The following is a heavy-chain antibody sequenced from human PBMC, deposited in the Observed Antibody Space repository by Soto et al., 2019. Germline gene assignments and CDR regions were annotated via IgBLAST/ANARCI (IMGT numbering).Heavy chain of an antibody. CDR2: ISYDGSNK. CDR1: GFTFSSYG. J-gene: IGHJ4*02. D-gene: IGHD6-13*01. Sequence: QVQLVASGGGVVQPGRSLRLSCAASGFTFSSYGMHWVRQAPGKGLEWVAVISYDGSNKYYADSVKGRFTISRDNSKNTLYLQMNSLRAEDTAVYYCAKVPYSSSWYGPYYFDYWGQGTLVTVSS. CDR3: AKVPYSSSWYGPYYFDY. V-gene: IGHV3-30*18.